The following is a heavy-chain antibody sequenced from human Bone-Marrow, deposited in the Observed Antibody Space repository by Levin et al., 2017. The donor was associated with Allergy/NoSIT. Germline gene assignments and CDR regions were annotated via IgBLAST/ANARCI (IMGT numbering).Heavy chain of an antibody. CDR3: ASQDTIVGAAGY. Sequence: GESLKISCAGSGFRFSSYAMSWVRQAPGKGLEWVSGISPSGDSTYYADSVKGRFTISRDNFKNTLYLQMNSLRAEDTALYYCASQDTIVGAAGYWGQGTLVTVSS. V-gene: IGHV3-23*01. J-gene: IGHJ4*02. CDR1: GFRFSSYA. D-gene: IGHD1-26*01. CDR2: ISPSGDST.